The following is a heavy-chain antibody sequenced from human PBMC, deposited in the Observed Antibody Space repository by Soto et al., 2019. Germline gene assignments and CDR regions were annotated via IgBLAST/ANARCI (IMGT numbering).Heavy chain of an antibody. D-gene: IGHD6-13*01. CDR1: GYTFTSYW. CDR3: ARRLVAAAGTVNYYYYGMDV. V-gene: IGHV5-10-1*01. Sequence: GASVKVSCKASGYTFTSYWISWVRQMPGKGLEWMGRIDPSDSYTNYSPSFQGHVTISADKSISTAYLQWSSLKASDTAMYYCARRLVAAAGTVNYYYYGMDVWGQGTTVTVSS. CDR2: IDPSDSYT. J-gene: IGHJ6*02.